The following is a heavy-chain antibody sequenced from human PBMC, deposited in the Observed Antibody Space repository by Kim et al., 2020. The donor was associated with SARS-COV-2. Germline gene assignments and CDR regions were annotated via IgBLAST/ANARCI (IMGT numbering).Heavy chain of an antibody. CDR3: ARHKPDYYDSSGIDY. J-gene: IGHJ4*02. V-gene: IGHV4-59*08. D-gene: IGHD3-22*01. Sequence: PSLKSRVTISVDTSKNQFSLKLSSVTAADTAVYYCARHKPDYYDSSGIDYWGQGTLVTVSS.